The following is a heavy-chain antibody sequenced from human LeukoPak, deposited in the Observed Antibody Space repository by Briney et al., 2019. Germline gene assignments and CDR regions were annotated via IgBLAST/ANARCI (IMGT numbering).Heavy chain of an antibody. CDR3: ARAEVIGYIVVVPAASGFDY. CDR1: GYTFTSYA. V-gene: IGHV1-3*01. CDR2: INAGNGNT. J-gene: IGHJ4*02. D-gene: IGHD2-2*01. Sequence: ASVKVSCKASGYTFTSYAMHWVRQAPGQRLEWMGWINAGNGNTKYSQKSQGRVTITRDTSASTAYMELSSLRSEDTAVYYCARAEVIGYIVVVPAASGFDYWGQGTLVTVSS.